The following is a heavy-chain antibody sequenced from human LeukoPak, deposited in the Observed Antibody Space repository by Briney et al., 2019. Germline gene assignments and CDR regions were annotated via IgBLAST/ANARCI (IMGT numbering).Heavy chain of an antibody. CDR1: GFAFSSSA. D-gene: IGHD2-15*01. CDR2: ISNNGGYT. Sequence: GGSLRLSCAASGFAFSSSAMSWVRQAPGKGLEWVSAISNNGGYTYYADSVQGRFTISRDNSKSTLCLQMNSLRAEDTAVYYCAKQLGYCSDGSCYFPYWGQGTLVTVSS. CDR3: AKQLGYCSDGSCYFPY. J-gene: IGHJ4*02. V-gene: IGHV3-23*01.